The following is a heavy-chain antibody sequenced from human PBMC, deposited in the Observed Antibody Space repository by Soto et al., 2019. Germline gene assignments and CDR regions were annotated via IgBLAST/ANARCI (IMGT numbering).Heavy chain of an antibody. CDR3: ARAHYCIAGSPCYFDY. CDR1: GGSISSSNW. V-gene: IGHV4-4*02. D-gene: IGHD2-15*01. Sequence: PSETLSLTCAVSGGSISSSNWWSWVRQPPGKGLEWIGEIYHSGSTNYNPSLKSRVTISVDKSKNQFSLKLSSVTAADTSVFYCARAHYCIAGSPCYFDYWGQGTLVTVSS. J-gene: IGHJ4*02. CDR2: IYHSGST.